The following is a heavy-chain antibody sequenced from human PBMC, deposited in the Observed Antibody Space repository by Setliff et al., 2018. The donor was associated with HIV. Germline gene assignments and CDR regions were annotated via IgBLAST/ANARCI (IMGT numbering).Heavy chain of an antibody. CDR1: GYTFTSFG. Sequence: ASVKVSCKVSGYTFTSFGINWVRQAPGQGLEWMGWISGNNGNTNYAQRLHDRGTMTTDTSTSTVYMELRSLRYDDTAVYYCARGGTGLARPIDYWGQGTLVTVSS. J-gene: IGHJ4*02. D-gene: IGHD6-6*01. CDR3: ARGGTGLARPIDY. CDR2: ISGNNGNT. V-gene: IGHV1-18*01.